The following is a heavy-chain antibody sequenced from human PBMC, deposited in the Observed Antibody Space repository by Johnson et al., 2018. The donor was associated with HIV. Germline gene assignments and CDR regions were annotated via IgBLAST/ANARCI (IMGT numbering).Heavy chain of an antibody. CDR1: GFTFDDYA. V-gene: IGHV3-43D*03. Sequence: VQLVESGGVVVQLGGSLRLSCAASGFTFDDYAMHWVRQAPGKGLEWVSLISWDGSSTYYADSVKGRFTISRDNSKNSLYLQMNSLRAEDTAVYYCARDRHCGGDCYTDDAFDIWGQGTMVTVSS. CDR2: ISWDGSST. J-gene: IGHJ3*02. CDR3: ARDRHCGGDCYTDDAFDI. D-gene: IGHD2-21*02.